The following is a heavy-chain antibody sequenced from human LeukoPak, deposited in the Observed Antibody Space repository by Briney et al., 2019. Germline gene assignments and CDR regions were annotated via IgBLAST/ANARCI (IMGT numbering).Heavy chain of an antibody. CDR1: GGSISGHY. CDR3: GRGGHYFDP. V-gene: IGHV4-59*11. D-gene: IGHD1-26*01. Sequence: SETLSLTCVVSGGSISGHYWSWIRQPPGEGLEWIGYISDSGSTTYNPSLESRVTILVDTSKNQFPLKLRSVTAADTAVYFCGRGGHYFDPWGQGTLVIVSS. CDR2: ISDSGST. J-gene: IGHJ5*02.